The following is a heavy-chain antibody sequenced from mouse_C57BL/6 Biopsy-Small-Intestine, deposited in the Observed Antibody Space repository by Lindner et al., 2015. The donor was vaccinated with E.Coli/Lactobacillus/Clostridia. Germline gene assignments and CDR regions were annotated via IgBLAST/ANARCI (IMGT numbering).Heavy chain of an antibody. Sequence: VQLQESGAELMKPGASVKLSCKATGYTFTDYWIEWVKQRPGHGLEWIGEILPGSGSTNFNAKFKGKATFTADTSSNTAYMHLSSLTTEDSAIYYCARSGFEDYWGQGTTLTVSS. D-gene: IGHD3-1*01. V-gene: IGHV1-9*01. CDR3: ARSGFEDY. J-gene: IGHJ2*01. CDR1: GYTFTDYW. CDR2: ILPGSGST.